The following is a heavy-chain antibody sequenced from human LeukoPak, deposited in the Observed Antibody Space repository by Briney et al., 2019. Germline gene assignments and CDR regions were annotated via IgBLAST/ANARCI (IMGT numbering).Heavy chain of an antibody. CDR1: GFTFTTYW. CDR3: TTDYYYDSSGYTPSFDY. Sequence: GGSLRLSCAASGFTFTTYWMHWVRQAPGKGLVWVSHINSDGSITSYADSVKGRFTISRDNAKNSLYLQMNSLRAEDTAVYYCTTDYYYDSSGYTPSFDYWGQGTLVTVSS. V-gene: IGHV3-74*01. D-gene: IGHD3-22*01. J-gene: IGHJ4*02. CDR2: INSDGSIT.